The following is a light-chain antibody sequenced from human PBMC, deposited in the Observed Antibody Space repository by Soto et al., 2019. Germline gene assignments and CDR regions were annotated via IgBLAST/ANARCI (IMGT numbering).Light chain of an antibody. Sequence: EIVLTQSPGTLSLSPGERATLSCRVSQSITSNFLAWYQQKPGQAPRLLIYGASTRAAGVPDRFSGSGSGTDFTLTITRLEPEDFAVYYCQQYGRSPLMYTFGQGTKLGV. CDR1: QSITSNF. V-gene: IGKV3-20*01. CDR3: QQYGRSPLMYT. J-gene: IGKJ2*01. CDR2: GAS.